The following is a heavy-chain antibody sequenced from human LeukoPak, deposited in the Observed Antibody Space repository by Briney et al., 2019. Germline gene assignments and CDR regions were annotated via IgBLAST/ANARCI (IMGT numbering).Heavy chain of an antibody. CDR2: IHYSGST. CDR3: ARDGRGIEVAGNYYFGMDV. CDR1: GGSISSYY. J-gene: IGHJ6*02. D-gene: IGHD6-19*01. V-gene: IGHV4-59*01. Sequence: SETLSLTCSVSGGSISSYYWSWIRQPPGKGVEWIGYIHYSGSTTYNPSLKSRVTISIDTSKNQFSLNLKSVTAADTAVYYCARDGRGIEVAGNYYFGMDVWGQGTTVTVS.